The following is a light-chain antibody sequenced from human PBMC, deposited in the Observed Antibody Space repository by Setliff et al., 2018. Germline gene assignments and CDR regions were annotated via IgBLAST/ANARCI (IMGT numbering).Light chain of an antibody. CDR2: DVS. Sequence: QSVLTQPASVSGSPGQSISISCTGTRRDVGSFNLVSWYQHRPGKAPQVIIFDVSDRPSGVSNRFSGSKSGDTAYLTISGLQAEDEANYFCSSYAGLTTWIFGAGTKVTV. CDR1: RRDVGSFNL. V-gene: IGLV2-23*02. J-gene: IGLJ1*01. CDR3: SSYAGLTTWI.